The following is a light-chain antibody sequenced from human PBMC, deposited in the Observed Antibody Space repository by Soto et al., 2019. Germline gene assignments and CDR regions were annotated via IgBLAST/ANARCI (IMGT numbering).Light chain of an antibody. CDR1: GSAVGTYNL. Sequence: QSALTQPASISGSPGQSITISCTGTGSAVGTYNLVSWYQQHPGKAPNLIIYEGNKRPSGVSNRFSGSKSGNTASLTISGLQAEDEADYYCSSYASSSSLRVFGGGTKVTVL. CDR3: SSYASSSSLRV. V-gene: IGLV2-14*02. CDR2: EGN. J-gene: IGLJ3*02.